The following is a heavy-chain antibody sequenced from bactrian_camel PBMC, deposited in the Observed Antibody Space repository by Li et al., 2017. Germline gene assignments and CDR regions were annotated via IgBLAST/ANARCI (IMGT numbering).Heavy chain of an antibody. D-gene: IGHD3*01. J-gene: IGHJ4*01. V-gene: IGHV3S57*01. CDR2: IRRDGAT. Sequence: HVQLVESGGGSVETGGSLKLSCTTSGLPVSAHCLGWYRQAPGNECELASTIRRDGATYYADSVKGRFTISRDNAKNTVYLQMNSLKPEDTAMYHCAASGGQLGRWCYEFPVNWVSWLYNWGQGTQVTVS. CDR1: GLPVSAHC. CDR3: AASGGQLGRWCYEFPVNWVSWLYN.